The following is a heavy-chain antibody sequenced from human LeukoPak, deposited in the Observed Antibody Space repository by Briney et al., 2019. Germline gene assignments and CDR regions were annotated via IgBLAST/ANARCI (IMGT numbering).Heavy chain of an antibody. CDR3: ARDPTRRDGSNYYYYYMDV. CDR1: GYSFTNYD. V-gene: IGHV1-8*03. D-gene: IGHD5-24*01. CDR2: MNPKSGDT. J-gene: IGHJ6*03. Sequence: GASVKVSCKASGYSFTNYDINWVRQATGQGLEWMGWMNPKSGDTGYSQKFQGRVFITRDTSINTAYMELSSLGSDDTAVYYCARDPTRRDGSNYYYYYMDVWGKGTTVTISS.